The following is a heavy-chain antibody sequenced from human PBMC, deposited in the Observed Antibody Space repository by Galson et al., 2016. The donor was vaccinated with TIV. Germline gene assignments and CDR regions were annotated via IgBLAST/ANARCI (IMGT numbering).Heavy chain of an antibody. Sequence: QSGAEVKKPGSSVKVSCKASGGSFDSNAISWVRQVPGQGLEWMGGINGIFRTTNYAETFQGRVTITADEFMSTVYMELNSLRFEDTAVYYCARGRGYNSPPDYWGQGTLVTVSS. CDR1: GGSFDSNA. CDR2: INGIFRTT. CDR3: ARGRGYNSPPDY. D-gene: IGHD5-18*01. V-gene: IGHV1-69*13. J-gene: IGHJ4*02.